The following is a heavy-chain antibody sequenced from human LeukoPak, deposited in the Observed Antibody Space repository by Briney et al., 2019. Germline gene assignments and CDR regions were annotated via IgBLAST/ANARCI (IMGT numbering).Heavy chain of an antibody. D-gene: IGHD3-16*01. V-gene: IGHV4-34*01. CDR3: ARRLNYYYYYGMDV. Sequence: SETLSLTCAVYGGSFSGYYWSWIRQPPGKGLGWIGEINHSGSTNYNPSLKSRVTISVDTSKNQFSLKLSSVTAADTAVYYCARRLNYYYYYGMDVWGQGTTVTVSS. CDR1: GGSFSGYY. CDR2: INHSGST. J-gene: IGHJ6*02.